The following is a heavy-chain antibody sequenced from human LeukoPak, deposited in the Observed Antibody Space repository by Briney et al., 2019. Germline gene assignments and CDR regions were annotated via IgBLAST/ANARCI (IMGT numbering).Heavy chain of an antibody. D-gene: IGHD3-3*01. Sequence: SETLSLTCTVSGYSIPSGYFWGWIRQPPGKGLELIGTIYHGGSSYSHPSLQSRVTISVDTSKNQFSLKLISMTAADTAVYYCARLPGDFWSAYYADSWGKGTLVTVSS. CDR2: IYHGGSS. J-gene: IGHJ4*02. CDR3: ARLPGDFWSAYYADS. V-gene: IGHV4-38-2*02. CDR1: GYSIPSGYF.